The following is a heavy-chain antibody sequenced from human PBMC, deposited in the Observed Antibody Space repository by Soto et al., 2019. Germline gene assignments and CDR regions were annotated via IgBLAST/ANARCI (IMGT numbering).Heavy chain of an antibody. CDR2: ISAYNGNT. CDR3: ARGSYCISTSCYLGWFDP. D-gene: IGHD2-2*01. Sequence: ASVKVSCXASGYTFTSYGISWVRQAPGQGLEWMGWISAYNGNTNYAQKLQGRVTMTTDTSTSTAYMELRSLRSDDTAVYYCARGSYCISTSCYLGWFDPWGQGTLVTVSS. CDR1: GYTFTSYG. J-gene: IGHJ5*02. V-gene: IGHV1-18*01.